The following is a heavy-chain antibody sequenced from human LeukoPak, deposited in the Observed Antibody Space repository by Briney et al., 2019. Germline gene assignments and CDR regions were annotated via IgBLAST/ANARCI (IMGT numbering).Heavy chain of an antibody. CDR3: ARVYHGIYGSGSYYKDWFDP. CDR1: GGSFSGYY. CDR2: INHSGST. D-gene: IGHD3-10*01. Sequence: SETLSLTCAVYGGSFSGYYWSWIRQPLGKGLEWIGEINHSGSTNYNPSLKSRVTISVDTSKNQFSLKLSSVTAADTAVYYCARVYHGIYGSGSYYKDWFDPWGQGTLVTVSS. V-gene: IGHV4-34*01. J-gene: IGHJ5*02.